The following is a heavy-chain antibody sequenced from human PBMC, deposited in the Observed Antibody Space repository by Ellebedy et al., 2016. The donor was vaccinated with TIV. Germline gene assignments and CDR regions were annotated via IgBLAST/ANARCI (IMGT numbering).Heavy chain of an antibody. Sequence: ASVKVSCKASGYTFTNYAMNWVRQAPGQGLEWLGWINTKTGNPTYAQGFTGRFDFSLDTSVSAAYLQLSSLKAEDTAVYYCARPDSSGYYDHDYYYGMDVWGQGTTVTVSS. CDR2: INTKTGNP. V-gene: IGHV7-4-1*02. CDR1: GYTFTNYA. CDR3: ARPDSSGYYDHDYYYGMDV. J-gene: IGHJ6*02. D-gene: IGHD3-22*01.